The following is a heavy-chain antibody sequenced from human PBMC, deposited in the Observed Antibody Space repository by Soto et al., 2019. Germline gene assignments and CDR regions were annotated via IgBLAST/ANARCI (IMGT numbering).Heavy chain of an antibody. CDR3: AKDYRPRYCSGGSCHNWFDH. CDR2: ISGSGGDT. Sequence: GGSLRLSCAASGFTFSSYAMSWVRQAPGKGLEWVSAISGSGGDTYYADSVKGRFTISRDNSKNTLYLQMNSLRAEDTAVYYCAKDYRPRYCSGGSCHNWFDHWGQGSRVTVSS. J-gene: IGHJ5*02. CDR1: GFTFSSYA. V-gene: IGHV3-23*01. D-gene: IGHD2-15*01.